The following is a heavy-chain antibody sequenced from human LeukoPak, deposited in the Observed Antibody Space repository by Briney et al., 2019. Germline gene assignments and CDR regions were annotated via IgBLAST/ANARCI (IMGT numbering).Heavy chain of an antibody. Sequence: ASVKVSCKASGYTFTSYGISWVRQAPGQGLEWMGWISAYNGNTNYAQKLQGRVTMTTDTSTSTAYMELRSLRSEDTAVYYCARDPMVRGVRYNWFDPWGQGTLVTVSS. J-gene: IGHJ5*02. CDR2: ISAYNGNT. CDR1: GYTFTSYG. CDR3: ARDPMVRGVRYNWFDP. D-gene: IGHD3-10*01. V-gene: IGHV1-18*01.